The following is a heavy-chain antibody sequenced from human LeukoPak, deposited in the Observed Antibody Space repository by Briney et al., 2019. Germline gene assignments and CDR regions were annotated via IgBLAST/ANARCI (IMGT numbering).Heavy chain of an antibody. CDR3: ARDDKSGCYPHPDF. V-gene: IGHV1-18*04. CDR2: SSSNNDKT. CDR1: GYTFTNHG. J-gene: IGHJ4*02. D-gene: IGHD6-19*01. Sequence: GASVKVSCKTSGYTFTNHGISWVRQAPGQGLEWMGWSSSNNDKTYYAQKIQDRVTMTTDTTTGTAFMELRRLRSDDTAVYYCARDDKSGCYPHPDFWGQGTLVTVSS.